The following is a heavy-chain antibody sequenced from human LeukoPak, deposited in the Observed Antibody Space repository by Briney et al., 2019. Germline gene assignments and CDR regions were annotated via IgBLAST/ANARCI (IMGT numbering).Heavy chain of an antibody. D-gene: IGHD6-13*01. V-gene: IGHV5-51*01. J-gene: IGHJ3*02. CDR2: IYPGDSDT. Sequence: GESLKISCKGSGYSFTSHWIGWVRQMPGKGLEWMGIIYPGDSDTRYSPSFQGQVTISADKSISTAYLQWSSLKASDTAMYYCARQHRMMYSSSWTDAFDIWGQGTMVTVSS. CDR1: GYSFTSHW. CDR3: ARQHRMMYSSSWTDAFDI.